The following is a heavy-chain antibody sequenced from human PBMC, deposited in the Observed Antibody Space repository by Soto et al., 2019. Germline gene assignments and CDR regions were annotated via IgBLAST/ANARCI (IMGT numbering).Heavy chain of an antibody. CDR2: IIPIFGTA. Sequence: SVKVSCKASGVTFSSYAISWVRQAPVQGLEWMGGIIPIFGTANYAQKFQGRVTITADESTSTAYMELSSLRSEDTAVYYCARGITMMRDFDYWGQGTLVTVSS. D-gene: IGHD3-22*01. CDR3: ARGITMMRDFDY. CDR1: GVTFSSYA. V-gene: IGHV1-69*13. J-gene: IGHJ4*02.